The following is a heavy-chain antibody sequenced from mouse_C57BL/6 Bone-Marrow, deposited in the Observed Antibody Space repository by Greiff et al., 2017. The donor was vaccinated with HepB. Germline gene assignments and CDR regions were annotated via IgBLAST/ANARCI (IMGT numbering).Heavy chain of an antibody. CDR3: ASPLLLRAAMDY. Sequence: QVQLQQSGAELVKPGASVKISCKASGYAFSSYWMNWVKQRPGKGLEWIGQIYPGDGDTNYNGKFKGKATLTADKSSSTAYMQLSSLTSEDSAVYFCASPLLLRAAMDYWGQGTSVTVSS. CDR2: IYPGDGDT. D-gene: IGHD1-1*01. J-gene: IGHJ4*01. V-gene: IGHV1-80*01. CDR1: GYAFSSYW.